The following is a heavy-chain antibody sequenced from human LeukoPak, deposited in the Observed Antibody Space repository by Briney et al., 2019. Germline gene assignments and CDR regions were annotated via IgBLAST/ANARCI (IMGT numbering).Heavy chain of an antibody. CDR2: INQDGSAQ. Sequence: GGSLRLSCTASGFSFSGYWMSWVRQAPGKGLEWVANINQDGSAQYYVDSVKGQFTISRDNAKNSLYLQMNSLRAEDTAVYYCARMGIAAAGTFYYFDYWGQGTLVTVSS. CDR1: GFSFSGYW. CDR3: ARMGIAAAGTFYYFDY. V-gene: IGHV3-7*01. J-gene: IGHJ4*02. D-gene: IGHD6-13*01.